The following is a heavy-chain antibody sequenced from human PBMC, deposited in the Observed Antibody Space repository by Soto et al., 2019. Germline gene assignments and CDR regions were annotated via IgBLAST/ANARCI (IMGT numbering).Heavy chain of an antibody. CDR1: GFTFSSYA. J-gene: IGHJ4*02. CDR2: ISGSGGST. Sequence: EVQLLESGGGLVQPGGSLRLSCAASGFTFSSYAMSWVRQAPGKGLEWVSAISGSGGSTYYADSVKGRFTISRDNSNHTLYLQMNSMRAEDTAVYYCAKQGRAYGDYVWDYWGQGTLVTVSS. CDR3: AKQGRAYGDYVWDY. V-gene: IGHV3-23*01. D-gene: IGHD4-17*01.